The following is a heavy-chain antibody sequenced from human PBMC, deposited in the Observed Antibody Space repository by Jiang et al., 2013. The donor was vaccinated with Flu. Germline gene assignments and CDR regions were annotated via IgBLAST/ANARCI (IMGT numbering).Heavy chain of an antibody. CDR2: IYYSGST. Sequence: SGPGLVKPSETLSLTCTVSGGSISSSSYYWGWIRQPPGKGLEWIGSIYYSGSTYYNPSLKSRVTISVDTSKNQFSLKLSSVTAADTAAYYCATRRVDHIAVAGSWDWGQGTLVTVSS. CDR3: ATRRVDHIAVAGSWD. J-gene: IGHJ4*02. D-gene: IGHD6-19*01. V-gene: IGHV4-39*07. CDR1: GGSISSSSYY.